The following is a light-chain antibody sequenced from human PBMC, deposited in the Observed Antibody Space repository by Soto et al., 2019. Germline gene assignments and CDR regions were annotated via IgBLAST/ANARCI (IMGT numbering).Light chain of an antibody. CDR3: QPYGSSPLS. V-gene: IGKV3-20*01. J-gene: IGKJ4*01. Sequence: EIVLTQSPGTLSLSPGERATLSCRASQSVSSGYLAWYQQKPGQAPRLLIYGASNRATGIPDRFSGSGSGTDFTLTISRLEPEDFAVYYCQPYGSSPLSFGGGTKVESK. CDR1: QSVSSGY. CDR2: GAS.